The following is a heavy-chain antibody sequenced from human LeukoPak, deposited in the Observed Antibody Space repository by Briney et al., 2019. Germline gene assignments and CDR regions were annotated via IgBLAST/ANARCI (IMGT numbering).Heavy chain of an antibody. CDR3: ARDDYAHDSSGWYFADFDY. J-gene: IGHJ4*02. Sequence: ASVKVSCKASGGTFISYAISWVRQAPGQGLEWMGGIIPIFGTANYAQKFQGRVTITADESTSTAYMELSSLRSEDTAVYYCARDDYAHDSSGWYFADFDYWGQGTLVTVSS. V-gene: IGHV1-69*13. D-gene: IGHD6-19*01. CDR2: IIPIFGTA. CDR1: GGTFISYA.